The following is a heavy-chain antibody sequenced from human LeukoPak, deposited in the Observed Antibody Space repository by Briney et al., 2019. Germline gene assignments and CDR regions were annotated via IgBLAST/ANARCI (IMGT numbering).Heavy chain of an antibody. CDR2: MSWNSGSI. J-gene: IGHJ3*01. Sequence: GRSLRLSCAASGFTFDDYAMHWVRHARGEGLECVSGMSWNSGSIGYADSVKGRITITRDNAKNTLYLQMNRLRAEDTALYYCATTDSLNWGQRTMVTVSS. V-gene: IGHV3-9*01. D-gene: IGHD2-21*01. CDR3: ATTDSLN. CDR1: GFTFDDYA.